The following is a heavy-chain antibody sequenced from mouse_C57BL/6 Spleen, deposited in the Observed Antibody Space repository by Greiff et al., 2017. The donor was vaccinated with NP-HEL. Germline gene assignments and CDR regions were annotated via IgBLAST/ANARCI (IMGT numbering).Heavy chain of an antibody. Sequence: DVMLVESGGGLVKPGGSLKLSCAASGFTFSDYGMHWVRQAPEKGLEWVAYISSGSSTIYYADTVKGRFTISRDNAKNTLFLQMTSLRSEDTAMYYCAGRVVLDYWGQGTTLTVSS. J-gene: IGHJ2*01. CDR1: GFTFSDYG. V-gene: IGHV5-17*01. D-gene: IGHD1-1*01. CDR3: AGRVVLDY. CDR2: ISSGSSTI.